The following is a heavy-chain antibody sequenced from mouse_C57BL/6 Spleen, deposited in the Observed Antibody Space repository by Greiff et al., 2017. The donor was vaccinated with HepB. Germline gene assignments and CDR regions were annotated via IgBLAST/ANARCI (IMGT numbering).Heavy chain of an antibody. CDR1: GYAFSSSW. V-gene: IGHV1-82*01. CDR3: ARSDDYDDYAMDY. D-gene: IGHD2-4*01. Sequence: VQLQQSGPELVKPGASVKISCKASGYAFSSSWMNWVKQRPGKGLEWIGRIYPGDGDTTYNGKFKGKATLTADKSSSTAYMQLSSLTSEDSAVYFCARSDDYDDYAMDYWGQGTSVTVSS. J-gene: IGHJ4*01. CDR2: IYPGDGDT.